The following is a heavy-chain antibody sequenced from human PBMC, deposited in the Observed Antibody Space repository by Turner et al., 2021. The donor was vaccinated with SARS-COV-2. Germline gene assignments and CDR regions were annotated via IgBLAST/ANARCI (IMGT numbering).Heavy chain of an antibody. J-gene: IGHJ4*02. CDR1: GFTVSSNY. Sequence: EVQLVESGGGLVQPGGSLRLSCAASGFTVSSNYMSWVRQAQGKGLEWVSVIYSGGSTDYADSVKGRFTISRHNSKNTLYLQMNSLRAEDTAVYYCARETWGRDPDYWGQGTLVTVSS. CDR3: ARETWGRDPDY. V-gene: IGHV3-53*04. CDR2: IYSGGST. D-gene: IGHD3-16*01.